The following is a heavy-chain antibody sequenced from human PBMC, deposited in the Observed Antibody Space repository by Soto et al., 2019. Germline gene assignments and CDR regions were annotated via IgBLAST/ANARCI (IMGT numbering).Heavy chain of an antibody. V-gene: IGHV4-30-2*05. CDR1: GGSISSGGYS. D-gene: IGHD7-27*01. CDR3: ARGPSGDKVHY. CDR2: IFDSGTT. J-gene: IGHJ4*02. Sequence: SETLSLTCAVSGGSISSGGYSWSWIHQPPGEGLEWIGHIFDSGTTYTNPSLRSQVAISLDTSKNHFSMNLSSLTAADTAVYYCARGPSGDKVHYWGQGALVTVS.